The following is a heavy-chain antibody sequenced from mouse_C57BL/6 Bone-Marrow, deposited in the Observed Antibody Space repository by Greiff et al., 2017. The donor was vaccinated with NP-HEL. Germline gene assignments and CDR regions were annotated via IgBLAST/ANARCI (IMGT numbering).Heavy chain of an antibody. CDR2: IHPSDSDT. J-gene: IGHJ3*01. V-gene: IGHV1-74*01. CDR1: GYTFTSYW. CDR3: AIPYYGSIQAWFAY. D-gene: IGHD1-1*01. Sequence: VQLQQPGAELVKPGASVKVSCTASGYTFTSYWMHWVKQRPGQGLEWIGRIHPSDSDTNYNQKFKGKATLTVDKSSSTAYMQLSSLTSEDSSVYYCAIPYYGSIQAWFAYWGQGTLVTVSA.